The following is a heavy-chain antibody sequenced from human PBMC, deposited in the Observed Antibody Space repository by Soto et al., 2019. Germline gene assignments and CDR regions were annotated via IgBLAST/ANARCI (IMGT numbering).Heavy chain of an antibody. Sequence: SVKVSCKASGGTFSSYAISWVRQAPGQGLEWMGGIIPIFGTANYAQKFQGRVTITADESTSTAYMELSSLRSEDTAGYYCARVPSHFCVISAGYSYYCMDVWGQRTTVTVSS. V-gene: IGHV1-69*13. D-gene: IGHD3-16*02. CDR2: IIPIFGTA. CDR1: GGTFSSYA. CDR3: ARVPSHFCVISAGYSYYCMDV. J-gene: IGHJ6*02.